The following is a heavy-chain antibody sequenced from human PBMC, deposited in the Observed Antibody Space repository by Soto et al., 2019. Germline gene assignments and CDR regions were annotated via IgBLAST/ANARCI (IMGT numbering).Heavy chain of an antibody. Sequence: EVQLVESGGGLVQPGGSLRLSCAASAYSGYTFSNHWITWVRQAPGKGLEWVAHINPEGSETDYVDSVKGRFTISRDNAQRSVYLQMSSLRADDTAVYYCARGHYGLDVWGQGATITVSS. V-gene: IGHV3-7*05. CDR3: ARGHYGLDV. CDR2: INPEGSET. CDR1: AYSGYTFSNHW. J-gene: IGHJ6*02.